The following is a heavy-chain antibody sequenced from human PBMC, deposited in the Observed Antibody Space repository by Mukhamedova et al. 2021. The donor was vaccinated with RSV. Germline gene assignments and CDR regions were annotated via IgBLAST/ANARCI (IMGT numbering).Heavy chain of an antibody. Sequence: RQAPGQGLEWMGGIIPIFGTANYAQKFQGRVTITADESTSTAYMELSSLRSEDTAVYYCARSAHNYYDSSGPDAFAIWGQGTMVTV. J-gene: IGHJ3*02. CDR3: ARSAHNYYDSSGPDAFAI. V-gene: IGHV1-69*01. CDR2: IIPIFGTA. D-gene: IGHD3-22*01.